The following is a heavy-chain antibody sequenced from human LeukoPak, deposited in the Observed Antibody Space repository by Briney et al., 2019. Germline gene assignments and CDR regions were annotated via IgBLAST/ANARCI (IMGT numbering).Heavy chain of an antibody. Sequence: PSETLSLTCTVSGGSISSYCLNWIRQSPGKGLEWIGYIYYSGTTKYNPSLKSRVTISVDTSKNQLSLKLSSVTAADTAVYYCARGYGDYSDWFGPWGQGTLVTVSS. CDR1: GGSISSYC. CDR2: IYYSGTT. D-gene: IGHD4-17*01. V-gene: IGHV4-59*01. CDR3: ARGYGDYSDWFGP. J-gene: IGHJ5*02.